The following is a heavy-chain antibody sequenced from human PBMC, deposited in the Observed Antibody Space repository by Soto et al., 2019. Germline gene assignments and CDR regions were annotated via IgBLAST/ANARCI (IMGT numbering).Heavy chain of an antibody. Sequence: GGSLRLSCAASGFTFSSYAMSWVRQAPGKGLEWVSAISGSGGSTYYADSVKGRFTISRDNSKNTLYLQMNSLRAEDTAVYYCAKRAFGGVIVTVYYGMDVWGQGTTVTVSS. CDR3: AKRAFGGVIVTVYYGMDV. CDR1: GFTFSSYA. CDR2: ISGSGGST. V-gene: IGHV3-23*01. D-gene: IGHD3-16*02. J-gene: IGHJ6*02.